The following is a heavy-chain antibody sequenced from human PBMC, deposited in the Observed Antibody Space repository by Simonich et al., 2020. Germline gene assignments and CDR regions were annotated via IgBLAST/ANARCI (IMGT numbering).Heavy chain of an antibody. J-gene: IGHJ1*01. Sequence: QVQLVQSGAEVKKHGASVKVSCKASGYTFTGYYMHWVRQAPGQGLEWLGWTNPNSGCTNYAQKFQGRVTMTRDTSIITAYMELSRLRSDDTAGYYCARSHIAAAGTGYFQHWGQGTLVTVSS. V-gene: IGHV1-2*02. CDR3: ARSHIAAAGTGYFQH. CDR2: TNPNSGCT. CDR1: GYTFTGYY. D-gene: IGHD6-13*01.